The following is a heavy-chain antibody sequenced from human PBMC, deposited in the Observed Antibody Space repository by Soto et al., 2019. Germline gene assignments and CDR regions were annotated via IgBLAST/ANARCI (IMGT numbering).Heavy chain of an antibody. Sequence: PSETLSLTCTVSGGSISSGDYYWSWIRQPPGKGLEWIGYIYYSGSTHYNPSLKSRVTISIDTSKNQFSLKVNSVTAADTAVYYCARDHPHSYGVYYFDYWGQGTPVTVSS. J-gene: IGHJ4*02. CDR1: GGSISSGDYY. CDR2: IYYSGST. CDR3: ARDHPHSYGVYYFDY. V-gene: IGHV4-61*08. D-gene: IGHD5-18*01.